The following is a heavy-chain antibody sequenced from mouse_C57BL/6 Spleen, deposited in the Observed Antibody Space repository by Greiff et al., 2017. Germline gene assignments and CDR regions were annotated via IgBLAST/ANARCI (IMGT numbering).Heavy chain of an antibody. V-gene: IGHV5-4*01. J-gene: IGHJ4*01. D-gene: IGHD1-1*01. Sequence: EVHLVESGGGLVKPGGSLKLSCAASGFTFSSYAMSWVRQTPEKRLEWVATISDGGSYTYYPDNVKGRFTISRDNAKNNLYLQMSHLKSEDTAMYYCAREQRYYYGSRFYYAMDYWGQGTSVTVSS. CDR2: ISDGGSYT. CDR3: AREQRYYYGSRFYYAMDY. CDR1: GFTFSSYA.